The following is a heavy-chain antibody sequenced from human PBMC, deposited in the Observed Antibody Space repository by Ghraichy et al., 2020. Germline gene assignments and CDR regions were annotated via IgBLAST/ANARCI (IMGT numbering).Heavy chain of an antibody. CDR1: GGTFSSYA. Sequence: SVKVSCKASGGTFSSYAISWVRQAPGQGLEWMGGIIPIFGTANYAQKFQGRVTITADESTSTAYMELSSLRSEDTAVYYCARWGRKGGYFDYWGQGTLVTVSS. CDR2: IIPIFGTA. D-gene: IGHD7-27*01. J-gene: IGHJ4*02. CDR3: ARWGRKGGYFDY. V-gene: IGHV1-69*13.